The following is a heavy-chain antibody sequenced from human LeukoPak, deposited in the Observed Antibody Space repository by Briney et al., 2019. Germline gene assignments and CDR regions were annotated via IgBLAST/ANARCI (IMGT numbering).Heavy chain of an antibody. V-gene: IGHV4-39*01. J-gene: IGHJ6*03. CDR2: IYYSGST. CDR3: ARLVYGDYDLYYYYYMDV. Sequence: SETLSLTCTVSGGSISSSSYYWGWLRQPPGKGLEWIGSIYYSGSTYYNPSLKSRVTISVDTSKNQFSLKLSSVTAADTAVYYCARLVYGDYDLYYYYYMDVWGKGTTVTVSS. D-gene: IGHD4-17*01. CDR1: GGSISSSSYY.